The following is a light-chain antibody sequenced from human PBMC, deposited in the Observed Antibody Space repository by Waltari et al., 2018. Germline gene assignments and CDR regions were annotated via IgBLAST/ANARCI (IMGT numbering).Light chain of an antibody. CDR2: EVT. V-gene: IGLV2-23*02. J-gene: IGLJ2*01. CDR1: SGDIGGFAL. Sequence: QVALTQPASVSGSPGQSITISCTGTSGDIGGFALVSWYQQHPGTVPRLLIYEVTTRPSGVSSRFSGSKSDNSATLTISALQTEDEADYYCSSYSRGSSFVLFGGGTRLTVL. CDR3: SSYSRGSSFVL.